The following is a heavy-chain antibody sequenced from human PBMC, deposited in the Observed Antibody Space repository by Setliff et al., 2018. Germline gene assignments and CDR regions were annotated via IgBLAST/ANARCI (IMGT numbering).Heavy chain of an antibody. CDR2: VFPNGAS. CDR1: GDSMSGAS. J-gene: IGHJ4*02. Sequence: SETLSLTCTVSGDSMSGASIWSWIRQPPGKGLEFMGYVFPNGASKYDPSLKSRLTISVDTSKNQFSLKLTSVTAADTAVYFCAKGGTYRYFDYWGQGTLVTVSS. CDR3: AKGGTYRYFDY. V-gene: IGHV4-59*01. D-gene: IGHD2-15*01.